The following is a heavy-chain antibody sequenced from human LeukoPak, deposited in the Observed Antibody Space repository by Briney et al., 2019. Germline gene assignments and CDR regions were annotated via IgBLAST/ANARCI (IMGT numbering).Heavy chain of an antibody. CDR2: INAGNGNT. Sequence: ASVKVSCKASGYTFTSYAMHWVRQAPGQRLEWMGWINAGNGNTKYSQKFQGRVTITRDTSASTAYMELSSLRSEDTAVYYCAGSKSSSARFQLWGQGTLVTVSS. V-gene: IGHV1-3*01. D-gene: IGHD2-15*01. J-gene: IGHJ1*01. CDR1: GYTFTSYA. CDR3: AGSKSSSARFQL.